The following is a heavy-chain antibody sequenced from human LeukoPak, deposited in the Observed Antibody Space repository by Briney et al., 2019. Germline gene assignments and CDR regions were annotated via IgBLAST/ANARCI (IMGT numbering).Heavy chain of an antibody. D-gene: IGHD6-25*01. V-gene: IGHV3-66*01. CDR2: IYSGGDT. Sequence: GGSLRLSCAASGFTVSSNYMNWVRQPPGKGLECVSVIYSGGDTSYADSVKGRFTISRDNAKNSLYLQMNSLRADDTAVYYCARFAAGGSYYYYMDVWGKGTTVAVSS. J-gene: IGHJ6*03. CDR3: ARFAAGGSYYYYMDV. CDR1: GFTVSSNY.